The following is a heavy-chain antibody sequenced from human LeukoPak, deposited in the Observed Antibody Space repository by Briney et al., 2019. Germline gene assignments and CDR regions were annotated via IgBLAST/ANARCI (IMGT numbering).Heavy chain of an antibody. J-gene: IGHJ4*02. V-gene: IGHV1-2*02. D-gene: IGHD3-3*01. CDR3: ARTPPEHYDFWSGYQYYFDY. CDR2: INPNSGGT. CDR1: GYTFTGYY. Sequence: ASVKVSCKASGYTFTGYYMHWVRQAPGQGLEWMGWINPNSGGTNYAQKFQGRVTMTRDTSISTAYMELSRLRSDDTAVYYCARTPPEHYDFWSGYQYYFDYWGQGTLVTVSS.